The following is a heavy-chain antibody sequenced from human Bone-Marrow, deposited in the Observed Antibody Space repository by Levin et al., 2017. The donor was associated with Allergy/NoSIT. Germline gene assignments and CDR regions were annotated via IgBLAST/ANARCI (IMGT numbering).Heavy chain of an antibody. Sequence: NAGGSLRLSCTVSGGSISSTGYNWGWIRQPPGKGLEWIGSIYHSGTTYFNPSLKSRVTMSVDTSKNQFSLKVTSVTAADTAVYHCAREGNPHYYDSFGYPAFDYWGQGTLVTVSS. J-gene: IGHJ4*02. V-gene: IGHV4-39*07. CDR3: AREGNPHYYDSFGYPAFDY. D-gene: IGHD3-22*01. CDR1: GGSISSTGYN. CDR2: IYHSGTT.